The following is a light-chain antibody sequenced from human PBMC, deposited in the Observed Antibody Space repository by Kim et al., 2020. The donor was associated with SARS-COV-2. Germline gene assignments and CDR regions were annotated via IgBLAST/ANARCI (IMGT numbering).Light chain of an antibody. CDR2: SEN. Sequence: SVLTQPPSASGTPGQRVTISCSGGSSNIGSRPVNWYQQLPGTAPKLLIYSENQRPSGVPDRFSGSKSGTSASLAISELQSEDEAEYYCAAWDDSLNAVLFGGGTQLTVL. CDR3: AAWDDSLNAVL. J-gene: IGLJ3*02. V-gene: IGLV1-44*01. CDR1: SSNIGSRP.